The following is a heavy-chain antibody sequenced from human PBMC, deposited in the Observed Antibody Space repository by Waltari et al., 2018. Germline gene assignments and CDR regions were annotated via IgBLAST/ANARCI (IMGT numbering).Heavy chain of an antibody. V-gene: IGHV3-7*01. CDR3: ARVSWDTITRKGIDY. CDR2: IKQDGSEK. D-gene: IGHD1-26*01. Sequence: EVQLVESGGDLVQPGGALRFSCAASGSTVRTDWGRWVRQAPGKGLEWVANIKQDGSEKLYVDSVKGRFTISRDNARNSLYLQMNSLRGEDTAVYYCARVSWDTITRKGIDYWGLGTLVIVSS. J-gene: IGHJ4*02. CDR1: GSTVRTDW.